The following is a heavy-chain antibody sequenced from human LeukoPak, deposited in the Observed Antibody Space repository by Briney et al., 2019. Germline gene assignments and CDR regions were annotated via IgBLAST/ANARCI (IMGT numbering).Heavy chain of an antibody. D-gene: IGHD3-10*01. CDR2: ISAYNGNT. J-gene: IGHJ4*02. CDR3: ARDSRRFSEGPYYFDY. CDR1: GYTFTSYG. Sequence: ASVKVSCKASGYTFTSYGISWVRQAPGQGLEWMGWISAYNGNTNYAQKLQGRVTMTTDTSTSTAYMELRSLRSDDTALYYCARDSRRFSEGPYYFDYWGQGTLVTVSS. V-gene: IGHV1-18*01.